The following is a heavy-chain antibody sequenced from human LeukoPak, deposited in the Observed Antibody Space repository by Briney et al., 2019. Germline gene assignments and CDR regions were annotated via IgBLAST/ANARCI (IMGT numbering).Heavy chain of an antibody. V-gene: IGHV3-30*18. CDR1: GFTFSSYG. CDR2: ISYDGSNK. CDR3: AKEPVRGVYYYGMDV. D-gene: IGHD3-10*01. J-gene: IGHJ6*02. Sequence: GGSLRLSCAVSGFTFSSYGMHWVRQAPGKGLEWVAIISYDGSNKYYADSVKGRFTISRDNSKNTLYLQMNSLRAEDTAVYYCAKEPVRGVYYYGMDVWGQGTTVTVSS.